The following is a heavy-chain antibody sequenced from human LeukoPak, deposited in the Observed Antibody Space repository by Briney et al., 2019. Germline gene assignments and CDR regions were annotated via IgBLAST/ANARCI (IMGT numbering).Heavy chain of an antibody. D-gene: IGHD4-23*01. Sequence: ASVNVSYKASVYTFTGYYMHWVRQAPGQGGEGLGWINPNSGRTTYPQKFQGRLTMTRDTSISTAYMELSRLTSDDTAVYYCARGGYGGNFLDYWGQGTLVTVSS. J-gene: IGHJ4*02. CDR2: INPNSGRT. CDR1: VYTFTGYY. CDR3: ARGGYGGNFLDY. V-gene: IGHV1-2*02.